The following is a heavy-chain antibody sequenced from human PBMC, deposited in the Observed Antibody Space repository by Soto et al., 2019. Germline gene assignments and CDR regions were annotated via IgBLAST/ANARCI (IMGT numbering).Heavy chain of an antibody. CDR3: ATDLGSGGFGGMDV. CDR1: GFTFSSYA. J-gene: IGHJ6*02. V-gene: IGHV3-23*01. CDR2: ISGSGGST. Sequence: EVQLLESGGGLVQPGGSLRLSCAASGFTFSSYAMSWVRQAPGKGLEWVAAISGSGGSTYYADSVKGRFTISRDNSKNTLDLHMNSLSAEDTAVYYCATDLGSGGFGGMDVWGQGTTVTVS. D-gene: IGHD3-10*01.